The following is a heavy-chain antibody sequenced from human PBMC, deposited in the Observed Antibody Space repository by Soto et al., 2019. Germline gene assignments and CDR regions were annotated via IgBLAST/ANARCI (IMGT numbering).Heavy chain of an antibody. D-gene: IGHD3-10*01. CDR1: GFTFSSYW. Sequence: GGSLRLSCAASGFTFSSYWMHWVRQVKGKGLVWVSTIYTDGSSTSYADSVKGRFIISRDNAKNTLFLQMHSLRAEDTAVYYCARAADFSLGDDAFDIWGQGTMVTVPS. CDR3: ARAADFSLGDDAFDI. J-gene: IGHJ3*02. V-gene: IGHV3-74*01. CDR2: IYTDGSST.